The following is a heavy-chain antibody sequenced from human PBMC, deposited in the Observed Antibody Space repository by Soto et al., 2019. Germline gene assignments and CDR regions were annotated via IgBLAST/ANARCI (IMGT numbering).Heavy chain of an antibody. CDR3: AKALDYYDSSGYSDY. D-gene: IGHD3-22*01. CDR1: GFTFSSYA. CDR2: ISGSGGST. V-gene: IGHV3-23*01. J-gene: IGHJ4*02. Sequence: PWGSLRLSCASSGFTFSSYAMSWVRQAPGKGLEWVSAISGSGGSTYYADSVKGRFTISRDNSKNTLYLQMNSLRAEDTAVYYCAKALDYYDSSGYSDYWGQGTLVTVSS.